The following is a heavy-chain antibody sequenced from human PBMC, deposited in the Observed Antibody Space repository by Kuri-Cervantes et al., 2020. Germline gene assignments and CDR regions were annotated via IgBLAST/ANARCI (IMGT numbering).Heavy chain of an antibody. CDR2: IYYSGST. CDR3: ARDFTGSDVLSDY. Sequence: SETLSLTCTVSGGSISSYYWSWIRQPPGKGLEWIGYIYYSGSTNYNPSLKSRVTISVDTFKNQFSLKLSSVTAADTAVYYCARDFTGSDVLSDYWGQGTLVTVSS. D-gene: IGHD3-9*01. J-gene: IGHJ4*02. CDR1: GGSISSYY. V-gene: IGHV4-59*12.